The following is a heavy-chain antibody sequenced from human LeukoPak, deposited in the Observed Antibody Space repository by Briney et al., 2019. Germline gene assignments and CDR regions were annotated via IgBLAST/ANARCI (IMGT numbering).Heavy chain of an antibody. D-gene: IGHD3-3*01. J-gene: IGHJ6*03. CDR1: GFTFSSYA. Sequence: GGSLRLSCAASGFTFSSYAMSWVRQAPGKGLEWVSAISGSGGSTNYADSVKGRFTISRDNSKNTLYLQMNSLRAEDTAVYYCAKGAWSASPYYYYMDVWGKGTTVTVSS. CDR3: AKGAWSASPYYYYMDV. V-gene: IGHV3-23*01. CDR2: ISGSGGST.